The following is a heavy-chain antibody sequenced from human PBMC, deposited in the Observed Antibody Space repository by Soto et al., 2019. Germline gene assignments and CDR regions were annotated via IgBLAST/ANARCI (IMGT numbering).Heavy chain of an antibody. CDR1: GGSISSSSYF. D-gene: IGHD1-26*01. Sequence: QLQLQESGPGLVKPSETLSLTCTVSGGSISSSSYFWGWIRQPPGKGLEWIGTIYYSGSTYYNPSLKSRVXXSXDXXMNQFSLRLTSLTAADTAVYYCARHRGSYYGHFDSWGQGTLVTVSS. V-gene: IGHV4-39*01. CDR3: ARHRGSYYGHFDS. J-gene: IGHJ4*02. CDR2: IYYSGST.